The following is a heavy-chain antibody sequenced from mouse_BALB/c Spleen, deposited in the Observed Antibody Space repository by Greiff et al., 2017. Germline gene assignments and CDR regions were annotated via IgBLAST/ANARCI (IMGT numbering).Heavy chain of an antibody. Sequence: DVMLVESGGGLVKPGGSLKLSCAASGFAFSSYDMSWVRQTPEKRLEWVAYISSGGGSTYYPDTVKGRFTISRDNAKNTLYLQMSSLKSEDTAMYYCASHYYGSSYGWYFDVWGAGTTVTVSS. CDR3: ASHYYGSSYGWYFDV. J-gene: IGHJ1*01. V-gene: IGHV5-12-1*01. D-gene: IGHD1-1*01. CDR2: ISSGGGST. CDR1: GFAFSSYD.